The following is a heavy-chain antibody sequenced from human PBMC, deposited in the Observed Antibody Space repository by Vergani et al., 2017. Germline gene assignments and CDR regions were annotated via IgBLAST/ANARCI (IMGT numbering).Heavy chain of an antibody. CDR1: GGSMSGYY. CDR3: GRVADFYGLGRRLLDL. V-gene: IGHV4-59*01. J-gene: IGHJ5*02. CDR2: MYHIGST. D-gene: IGHD3-10*01. Sequence: QVRLQESGPGLVNPSETLSLTCSVSGGSMSGYYWSCIRQPPGKELEWIGYMYHIGSTNYNPSLETRVTISGDTSKNQFSLKLNSVTAADTAVYYCGRVADFYGLGRRLLDLWGQGILVTVSS.